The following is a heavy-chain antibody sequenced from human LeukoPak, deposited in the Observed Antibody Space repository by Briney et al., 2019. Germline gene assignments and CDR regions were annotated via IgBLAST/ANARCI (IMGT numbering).Heavy chain of an antibody. V-gene: IGHV4-34*01. CDR3: AREEGDDSSGYYYFDY. CDR2: IYHSGST. Sequence: PGGSLRLSCAASGFTFSDYYMSWIRQPPGKGLEWIGEIYHSGSTNYNPSLKSRVTISVDKSKNQFSLKLSSVTAADTAVYYCAREEGDDSSGYYYFDYWGQGTLVTVSS. CDR1: GFTFSDYY. J-gene: IGHJ4*02. D-gene: IGHD3-22*01.